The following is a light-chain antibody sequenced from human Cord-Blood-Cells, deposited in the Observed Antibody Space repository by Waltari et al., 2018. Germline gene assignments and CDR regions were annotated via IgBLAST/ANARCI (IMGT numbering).Light chain of an antibody. Sequence: QSALPQPPSESGSPGQSLTISCPGPSSDLGGYNYVSWYQQHPGKAPKLMIYDVSNRPSGVSNRFSGSKSGNTASLTISGLQAEDEADYYCSSYTSSSTLFGGGTKLTVL. CDR1: SSDLGGYNY. J-gene: IGLJ2*01. V-gene: IGLV2-14*01. CDR3: SSYTSSSTL. CDR2: DVS.